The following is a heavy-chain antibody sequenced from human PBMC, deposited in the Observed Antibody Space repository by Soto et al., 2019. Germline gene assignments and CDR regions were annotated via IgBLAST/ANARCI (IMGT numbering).Heavy chain of an antibody. CDR1: GFTFRTYW. CDR2: ITTSSAYI. V-gene: IGHV3-21*01. CDR3: VRSGTARLLRHSWFDT. D-gene: IGHD2-21*01. Sequence: EVQLVESGGGLVQPGGSLRLSCAASGFTFRTYWLSWVRQVPGKGLEWVSSITTSSAYIYYADSLKGRITISRDNAKNSLFLQRNSLRAEDTAVYYCVRSGTARLLRHSWFDTWGQGTLVTVSS. J-gene: IGHJ5*02.